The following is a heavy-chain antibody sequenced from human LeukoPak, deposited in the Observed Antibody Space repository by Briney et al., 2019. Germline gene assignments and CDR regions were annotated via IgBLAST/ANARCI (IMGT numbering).Heavy chain of an antibody. J-gene: IGHJ6*03. CDR1: GYTFTSYY. CDR2: INPSGGST. CDR3: ARESSGRVRAAAGTGYYYYYYMDV. Sequence: GASVKVSCKASGYTFTSYYMHWVRQAPGQGLEWMGIINPSGGSTSYAQKFQGRVTMTRDMSTSTVYMELSSLRSEDTAVYYCARESSGRVRAAAGTGYYYYYYMDVWGKGTTVTVSS. V-gene: IGHV1-46*01. D-gene: IGHD6-13*01.